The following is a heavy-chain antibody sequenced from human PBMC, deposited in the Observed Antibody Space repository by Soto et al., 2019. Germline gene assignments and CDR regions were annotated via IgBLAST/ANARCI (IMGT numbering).Heavy chain of an antibody. CDR1: GFTSTNYV. Sequence: GGALRLSCAASGFTSTNYVMNWVRQAPGKGLEWVSSISGSGTTTFYADSVKGRFIISRDNSKNTLYLQMNSLRAEDTALYYCAKDRVGGVPDAFDIWGQGTMVTGSS. D-gene: IGHD2-8*01. V-gene: IGHV3-23*01. CDR2: ISGSGTTT. J-gene: IGHJ3*02. CDR3: AKDRVGGVPDAFDI.